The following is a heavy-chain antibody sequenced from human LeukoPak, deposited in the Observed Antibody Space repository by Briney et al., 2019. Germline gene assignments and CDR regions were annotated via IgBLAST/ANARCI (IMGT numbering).Heavy chain of an antibody. CDR2: MNPNSGNT. Sequence: ASVKVSCKASGYTFTSYAMNWVRQATGQGLEWMGWMNPNSGNTGYAQKFQGRVTMTRNTSISTAYMELSSLRSEDTAVYYCARGFNYDSSGYYYWPYYYYGMDVWGQGTTVTVSS. CDR3: ARGFNYDSSGYYYWPYYYYGMDV. CDR1: GYTFTSYA. D-gene: IGHD3-22*01. J-gene: IGHJ6*02. V-gene: IGHV1-8*02.